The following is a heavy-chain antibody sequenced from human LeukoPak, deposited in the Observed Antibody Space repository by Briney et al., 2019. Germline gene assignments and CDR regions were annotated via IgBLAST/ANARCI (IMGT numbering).Heavy chain of an antibody. D-gene: IGHD3-3*01. Sequence: SETLSLTCTVSGGSISSSSYYWGWIRQPPGKGLEWIGSIYYSGSTYHNPSLKSRVTISVDTSKNQFSLKLSSVTAADTAVYYCARVIASHPFYYDFWSGSGHYYMDVWGKGTTVTVSS. J-gene: IGHJ6*03. V-gene: IGHV4-39*07. CDR2: IYYSGST. CDR3: ARVIASHPFYYDFWSGSGHYYMDV. CDR1: GGSISSSSYY.